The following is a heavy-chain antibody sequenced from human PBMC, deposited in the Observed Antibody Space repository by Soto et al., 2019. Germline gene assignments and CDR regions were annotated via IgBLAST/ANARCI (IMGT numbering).Heavy chain of an antibody. CDR1: GGSFSGYY. V-gene: IGHV4-34*01. CDR3: ARGGYDFWSGYYSWFDP. Sequence: QVQLQQWGAGLLKPSETLSLTCAVYGGSFSGYYWSWIRQPPGKGLEWIGEINHSGSTNYNPSLKSRVTISVDTSKNQFSLKLSSVTAADTAGYYCARGGYDFWSGYYSWFDPWGQGTLVTVSS. CDR2: INHSGST. J-gene: IGHJ5*02. D-gene: IGHD3-3*01.